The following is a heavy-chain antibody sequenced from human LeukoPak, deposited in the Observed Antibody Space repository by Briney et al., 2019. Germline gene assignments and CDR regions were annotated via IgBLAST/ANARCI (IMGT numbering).Heavy chain of an antibody. D-gene: IGHD6-13*01. CDR2: LPTSGHT. Sequence: GGSLRLSCAASGLTGRHNYVSWVRQAPGKGLEWVSALPTSGHTCHEDSVKGPFNISRENSKNTLFLQMNNLRAEDTAVYYCVKDRRQLGEGVFESWGQGTLVTVSP. V-gene: IGHV3-66*03. J-gene: IGHJ5*01. CDR3: VKDRRQLGEGVFES. CDR1: GLTGRHNY.